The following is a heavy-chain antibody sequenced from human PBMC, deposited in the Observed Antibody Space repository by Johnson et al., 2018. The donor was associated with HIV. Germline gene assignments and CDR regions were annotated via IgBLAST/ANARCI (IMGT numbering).Heavy chain of an antibody. CDR2: IYSGGST. J-gene: IGHJ3*02. CDR3: ARKGMRRSIAAAGADAFDI. D-gene: IGHD6-13*01. Sequence: MLLVESGGGLVQPGGSLRLSCAASGFTVSSNYMSWVRQAPGKGLEWVSVIYSGGSTYYADSVKGRFTISRDNSKNTLYLQMNSLRAGDTAVYYCARKGMRRSIAAAGADAFDIWGQGTMVTVSS. V-gene: IGHV3-66*01. CDR1: GFTVSSNY.